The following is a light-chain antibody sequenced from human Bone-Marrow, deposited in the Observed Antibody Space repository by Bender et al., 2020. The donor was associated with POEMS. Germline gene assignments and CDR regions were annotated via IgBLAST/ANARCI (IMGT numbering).Light chain of an antibody. CDR3: QSADSGGTNVV. CDR2: QNN. V-gene: IGLV3-1*01. CDR1: KLGDKY. Sequence: SYELTQPPSVSVSPGQTASITCSGDKLGDKYACWYQQKPGQSPVLVIYQNNNRPSGVPERFSGSNSGNTATLTISGTQAMDEADYYCQSADSGGTNVVFGGGTKLTVL. J-gene: IGLJ2*01.